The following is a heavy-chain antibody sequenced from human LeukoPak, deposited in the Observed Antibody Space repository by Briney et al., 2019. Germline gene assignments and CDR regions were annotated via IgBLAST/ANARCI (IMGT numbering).Heavy chain of an antibody. D-gene: IGHD3-22*01. CDR2: ISAYNGNT. J-gene: IGHJ4*02. V-gene: IGHV1-18*01. CDR1: GYTFTSYG. Sequence: GASVKVSCKASGYTFTSYGISWVRQAPGQGLEWMGWISAYNGNTNYAQKLQGRVTMTTDTSTSTAYMELRSLRSDDTAVYYCARDAILYYYYDSSGPLDYWGQGTLVTVSS. CDR3: ARDAILYYYYDSSGPLDY.